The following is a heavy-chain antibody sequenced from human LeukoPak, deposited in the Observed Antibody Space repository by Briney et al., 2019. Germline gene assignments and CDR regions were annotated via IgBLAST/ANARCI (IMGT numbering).Heavy chain of an antibody. CDR1: GYTFTGYY. CDR2: INPNSGGT. Sequence: ASVKVSCKASGYTFTGYYMHWVRQAPGQGLEWMGRINPNSGGTNYAQKFQGRVTMTRDTSISTAYMELSRLRSDDTGVYYCARVDCSGGSCYSLNYWGQGTLVTVSS. CDR3: ARVDCSGGSCYSLNY. V-gene: IGHV1-2*05. D-gene: IGHD2-15*01. J-gene: IGHJ4*02.